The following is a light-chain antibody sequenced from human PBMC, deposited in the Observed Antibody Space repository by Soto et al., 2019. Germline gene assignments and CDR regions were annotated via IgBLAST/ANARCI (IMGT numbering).Light chain of an antibody. CDR2: GPS. Sequence: EIVLTQSPGTLSLSPGERATLSCSASESVGSNYLAWYQQKPGQAPRLLVYGPSTRATGIPDRFSGSGSGTEFTLTITRLYPEDFAVYFCQQYGPSPTFGQGTKVEIK. J-gene: IGKJ1*01. V-gene: IGKV3-20*01. CDR1: ESVGSNY. CDR3: QQYGPSPT.